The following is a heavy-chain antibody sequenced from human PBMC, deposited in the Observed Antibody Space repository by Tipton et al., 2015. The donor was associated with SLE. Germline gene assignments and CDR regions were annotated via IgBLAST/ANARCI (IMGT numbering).Heavy chain of an antibody. CDR2: FYYSGST. CDR1: GGPISSHY. V-gene: IGHV4-59*11. Sequence: TLSLTCTVSGGPISSHYWSWIRQLPGKGLEWIGYFYYSGSTNYNPSLKSRVTISVDTSRNQFSLKLSSVTAADAAVYCCARWTYDSRHYYYYYYMDVWGKGNTVTVSS. D-gene: IGHD3-22*01. CDR3: ARWTYDSRHYYYYYYMDV. J-gene: IGHJ6*03.